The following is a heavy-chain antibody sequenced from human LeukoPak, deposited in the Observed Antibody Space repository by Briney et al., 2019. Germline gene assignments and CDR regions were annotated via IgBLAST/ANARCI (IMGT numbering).Heavy chain of an antibody. CDR3: ARHKKVVDVDTYNWFDP. V-gene: IGHV4-59*08. Sequence: SETLSLTCSVSGGSITGNYWSWIRQPPGKGPEWIGYIYYSGSTSYNPSLKSRVSMSVDTSKNQFSLDLRSVSAADTAVYYCARHKKVVDVDTYNWFDPWGQGTLVTVSS. J-gene: IGHJ5*02. D-gene: IGHD5-18*01. CDR1: GGSITGNY. CDR2: IYYSGST.